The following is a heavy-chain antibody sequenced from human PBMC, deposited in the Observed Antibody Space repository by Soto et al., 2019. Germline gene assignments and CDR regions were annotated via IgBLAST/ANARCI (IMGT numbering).Heavy chain of an antibody. CDR3: ARDSPNDYYDSSGSFDI. J-gene: IGHJ3*02. CDR2: ISSSSSTI. D-gene: IGHD3-22*01. CDR1: GFTFSSYS. Sequence: PGGSLRLSCAASGFTFSSYSMNWVRQAPGKGLEWVSYISSSSSTIYYADSVKGRSTISRDNAKNSLYLQMNSLRDEDTAVYYCARDSPNDYYDSSGSFDIWGQGTMVTVSS. V-gene: IGHV3-48*02.